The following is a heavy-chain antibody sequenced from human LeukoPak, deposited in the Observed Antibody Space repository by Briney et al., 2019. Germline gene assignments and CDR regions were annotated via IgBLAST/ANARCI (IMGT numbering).Heavy chain of an antibody. J-gene: IGHJ4*02. CDR3: ARDYYDSSGSYDC. Sequence: SVKVSCKASGYTFAVYYIHWVRQAPGQGLEWLGWINPNSGGTNYAQKFQGRITMTRDTSITTVYMEVSRLTSDDTAVYYCARDYYDSSGSYDCWGQGTLVTVSP. V-gene: IGHV1-2*02. D-gene: IGHD3-22*01. CDR2: INPNSGGT. CDR1: GYTFAVYY.